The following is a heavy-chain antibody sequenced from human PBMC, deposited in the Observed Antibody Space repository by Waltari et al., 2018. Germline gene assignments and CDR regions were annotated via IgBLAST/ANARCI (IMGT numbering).Heavy chain of an antibody. CDR2: IYYSGST. CDR3: ARGGYSNYYYGMDV. J-gene: IGHJ6*02. D-gene: IGHD4-4*01. V-gene: IGHV4-59*01. Sequence: QVQLQESGPGLVKPSETLSLTCTVSGGSISSYYWSWIRPPPGKGLEWIGYIYYSGSTNYNPSLKSRVTISVDTSKNQFSLKLSSVTAADTAVYYCARGGYSNYYYGMDVWGQGTTVTVSS. CDR1: GGSISSYY.